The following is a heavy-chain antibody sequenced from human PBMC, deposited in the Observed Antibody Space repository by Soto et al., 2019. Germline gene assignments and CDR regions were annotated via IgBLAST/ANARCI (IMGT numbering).Heavy chain of an antibody. CDR2: ISSSSSYI. J-gene: IGHJ3*02. Sequence: SGGSLRLSCAASGFTFSSYSMNWVRQAPGKGLEWVSSISSSSSYIYYADSVKGRFTISRDNAKNSLYLQMNSLRAEDTAVYYCARPYDSSGYYPVCAFDIWGQGTMVTVSS. CDR3: ARPYDSSGYYPVCAFDI. D-gene: IGHD3-22*01. V-gene: IGHV3-21*01. CDR1: GFTFSSYS.